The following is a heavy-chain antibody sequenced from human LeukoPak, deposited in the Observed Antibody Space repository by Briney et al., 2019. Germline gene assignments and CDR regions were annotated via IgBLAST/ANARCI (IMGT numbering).Heavy chain of an antibody. CDR2: IYSGGST. CDR3: AGYTYGYLNAFDI. V-gene: IGHV3-53*01. CDR1: GLTVSSNY. D-gene: IGHD5-18*01. Sequence: PGGSLRLSCAASGLTVSSNYMSWVRQAPGKGLEWVSLIYSGGSTYYAESVKGRFTISRDNSKNTLYLQMNSLRAEDTAVYYCAGYTYGYLNAFDIWGQGTMVTVSA. J-gene: IGHJ3*02.